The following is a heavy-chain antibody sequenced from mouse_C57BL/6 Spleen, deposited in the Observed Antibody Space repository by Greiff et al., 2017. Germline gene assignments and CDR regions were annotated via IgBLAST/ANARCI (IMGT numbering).Heavy chain of an antibody. CDR1: GFSFNTYA. V-gene: IGHV10-1*01. CDR2: IRSKSNNYAT. Sequence: EVKLMESGGGLVQPKGSLKLSCAASGFSFNTYAMNWVRQAPGKGLEWVARIRSKSNNYATYYADSVKDRFTISRDDSESMLYLQMNNLTTEDTAMYYCVRQSAMDYWGQGTSVTVSS. J-gene: IGHJ4*01. CDR3: VRQSAMDY.